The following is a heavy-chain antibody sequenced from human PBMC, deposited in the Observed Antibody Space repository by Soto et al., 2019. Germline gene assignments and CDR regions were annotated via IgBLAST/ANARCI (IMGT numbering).Heavy chain of an antibody. V-gene: IGHV3-9*01. Sequence: GGSLRLSCAASGFTFDDYAMHWVRQAPGKGLEWVSGISWNSGSIGYADSVKGRFTISRDNAKNSLYLQMNSLRAEDTALYYCAKGHLSGSYYFDYWGQGTLVTVSS. CDR3: AKGHLSGSYYFDY. CDR1: GFTFDDYA. CDR2: ISWNSGSI. J-gene: IGHJ4*02. D-gene: IGHD1-26*01.